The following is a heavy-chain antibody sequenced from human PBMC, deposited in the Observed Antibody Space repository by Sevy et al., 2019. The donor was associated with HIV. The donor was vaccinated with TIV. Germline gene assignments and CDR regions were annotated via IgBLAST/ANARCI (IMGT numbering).Heavy chain of an antibody. J-gene: IGHJ6*02. CDR3: ARDCSSTSCLWGLDV. CDR1: GFTFSTYW. Sequence: GGSLRLSCAASGFTFSTYWMSWVRQAPGKGLEWVANIKKDGSEKYYVDSVKGRFTISRHNAKNSLYLQMNSLRVEDTDLYYCARDCSSTSCLWGLDVWGQGTSVTVSS. V-gene: IGHV3-7*03. D-gene: IGHD2-2*01. CDR2: IKKDGSEK.